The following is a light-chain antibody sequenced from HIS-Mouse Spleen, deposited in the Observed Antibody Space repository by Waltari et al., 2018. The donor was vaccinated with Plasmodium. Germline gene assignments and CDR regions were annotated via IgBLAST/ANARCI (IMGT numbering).Light chain of an antibody. CDR1: ALPKKY. J-gene: IGLJ3*02. CDR3: DSTDSSGNHRV. CDR2: EDS. V-gene: IGLV3-10*01. Sequence: SYELTQPPSVSVSPGQTARITCSGDALPKKYAYWYQQKSGQAPVLVIYEDSKRPSGMPGRFSGSSSGTMATLTISGAQVEEEADYYCDSTDSSGNHRVFGGGTKLTVL.